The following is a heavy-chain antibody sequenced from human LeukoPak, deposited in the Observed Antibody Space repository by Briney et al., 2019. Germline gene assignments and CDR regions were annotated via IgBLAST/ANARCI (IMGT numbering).Heavy chain of an antibody. J-gene: IGHJ4*02. CDR2: FDPEDGET. CDR1: GYTLTELS. V-gene: IGHV1-24*01. D-gene: IGHD3-22*01. CDR3: ATTPYYYDSSGSGYY. Sequence: ASVKVSCKVSGYTLTELSMHWVRQAPGEGLEWMGGFDPEDGETIYAQKFQGRVTMTEDTSTDTAYMELSSLRSEDTAVYYCATTPYYYDSSGSGYYWGQGTLVTVSS.